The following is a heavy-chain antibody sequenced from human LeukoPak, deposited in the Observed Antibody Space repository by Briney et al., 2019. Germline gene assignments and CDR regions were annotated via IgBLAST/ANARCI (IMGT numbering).Heavy chain of an antibody. CDR2: IIPIFGTA. CDR1: GYTFTDYY. J-gene: IGHJ4*02. Sequence: SVKVSCKTSGYTFTDYYIHWVRQAPGQGLEWMGGIIPIFGTANYAQKFQGRVTITADESTSTAYMELSSLRSEDTAVYYCARVHPTYYYGSGSYYNGYWGQGTLVTVSS. CDR3: ARVHPTYYYGSGSYYNGY. V-gene: IGHV1-69*13. D-gene: IGHD3-10*01.